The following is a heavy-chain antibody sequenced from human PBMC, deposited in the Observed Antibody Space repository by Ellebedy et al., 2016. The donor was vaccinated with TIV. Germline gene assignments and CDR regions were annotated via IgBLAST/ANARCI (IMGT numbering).Heavy chain of an antibody. CDR2: INAGNGNT. CDR3: TRDWPYYDSGTVKGWFDA. Sequence: AASVKVSCKASGYTFISYVIHWVRQAPGQRLEWMGRINAGNGNTKYSQKFQGRVTITRDTSASTAYMEMRSLRSDDTAQFYCTRDWPYYDSGTVKGWFDAWGQGTLVTVSS. V-gene: IGHV1-3*01. J-gene: IGHJ5*02. CDR1: GYTFISYV. D-gene: IGHD3-16*01.